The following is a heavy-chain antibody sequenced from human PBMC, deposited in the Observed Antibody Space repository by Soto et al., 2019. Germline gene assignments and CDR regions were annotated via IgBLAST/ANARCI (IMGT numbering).Heavy chain of an antibody. J-gene: IGHJ4*02. V-gene: IGHV3-30*03. D-gene: IGHD6-13*01. CDR1: GFTFSSYG. CDR2: ISYDGSNK. Sequence: ESGGGVVQPGRSLRLSCAASGFTFSSYGMHWVRQAPGKGLEWVAVISYDGSNKYYADSVKGRFTISRDNSKNTLYLQMNSLRAEDTAVYYCARDVIAAAGTGAFDYWGQGTLVTVSS. CDR3: ARDVIAAAGTGAFDY.